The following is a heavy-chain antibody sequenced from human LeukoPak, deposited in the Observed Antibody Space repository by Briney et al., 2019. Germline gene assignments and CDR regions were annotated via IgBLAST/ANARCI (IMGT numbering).Heavy chain of an antibody. Sequence: GESLRLSCAASGFTFSSYAMSWVRQAPGKGLEWVSAISGSGGSTYYADSVKGRFTISRDNSKNTLYLQMNSLRAEDTAAYYCAKGRFLEWLPRSWFDPWGQGTLVTVSS. CDR2: ISGSGGST. D-gene: IGHD3-3*01. CDR3: AKGRFLEWLPRSWFDP. J-gene: IGHJ5*02. CDR1: GFTFSSYA. V-gene: IGHV3-23*01.